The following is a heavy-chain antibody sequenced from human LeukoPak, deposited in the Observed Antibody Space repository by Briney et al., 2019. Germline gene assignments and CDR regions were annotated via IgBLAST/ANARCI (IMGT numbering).Heavy chain of an antibody. V-gene: IGHV1-69*02. CDR1: GGTFSSYT. J-gene: IGHJ4*02. Sequence: GSSVKVSCKASGGTFSSYTISWVRQAPGQGLEWMGRIIPILGIANYAQKFQGRVTITADKSTSTAYMELSSLRSEDTAVYYCAGAGLDGYNFDYWGQGTLVTVSS. D-gene: IGHD5-24*01. CDR3: AGAGLDGYNFDY. CDR2: IIPILGIA.